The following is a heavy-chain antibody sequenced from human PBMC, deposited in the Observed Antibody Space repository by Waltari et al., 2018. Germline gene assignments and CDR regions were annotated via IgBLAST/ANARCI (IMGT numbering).Heavy chain of an antibody. J-gene: IGHJ6*02. CDR2: INPNSGGT. Sequence: TGYYMHWVRQAPGQGLEWMGRINPNSGGTNYAQKFQGRVTMTRDTSISTAYMELSRLRSDDTAVYYCANLEIAVAHYGMDVWGQGTTVTVSS. D-gene: IGHD6-19*01. V-gene: IGHV1-2*06. CDR1: TGYY. CDR3: ANLEIAVAHYGMDV.